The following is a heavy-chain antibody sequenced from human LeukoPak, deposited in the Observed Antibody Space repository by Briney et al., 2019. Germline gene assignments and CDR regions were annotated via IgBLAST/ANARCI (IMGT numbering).Heavy chain of an antibody. CDR2: IFYSGST. J-gene: IGHJ6*03. CDR3: ARLSVVPAAMQFYYYYHMDV. D-gene: IGHD2-2*01. Sequence: PSETLSLTCTVSGGSISSYYWSWIRRPPGKGLEWIGYIFYSGSTNYNPSLKSRVTISVDTSKNQFSLKLSSVTAADTAVYYCARLSVVPAAMQFYYYYHMDVWGKGTTVTVSS. V-gene: IGHV4-59*08. CDR1: GGSISSYY.